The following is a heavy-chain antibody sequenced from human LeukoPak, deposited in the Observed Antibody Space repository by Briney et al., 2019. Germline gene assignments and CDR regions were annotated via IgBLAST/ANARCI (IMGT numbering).Heavy chain of an antibody. CDR2: INWNGGST. J-gene: IGHJ6*03. V-gene: IGHV3-20*04. Sequence: SGGSLRLSCAASGFTFDDYGMSWVRQAPGKGLEWVSGINWNGGSTGYADSVKGRFTISRDNAKNSLYLQMNSLRAEDTALYYCARGGYDSSGYYYYYYMDVWGKGTTVTVSS. CDR1: GFTFDDYG. D-gene: IGHD3-22*01. CDR3: ARGGYDSSGYYYYYYMDV.